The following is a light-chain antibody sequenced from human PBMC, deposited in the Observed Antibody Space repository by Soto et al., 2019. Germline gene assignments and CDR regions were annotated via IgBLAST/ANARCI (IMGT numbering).Light chain of an antibody. CDR1: LNINTY. CDR2: GAS. J-gene: IGKJ5*01. CDR3: QQYNDWPLIT. V-gene: IGKV3-15*01. Sequence: EIVMTQSPATLSVSPGERATLSCRASLNINTYLAWYQHKPGQAPRLLIYGASTRATGIPARFSGSGSGTEFTLTISGLLSEDFALYFCQQYNDWPLITFGQGTRLEIK.